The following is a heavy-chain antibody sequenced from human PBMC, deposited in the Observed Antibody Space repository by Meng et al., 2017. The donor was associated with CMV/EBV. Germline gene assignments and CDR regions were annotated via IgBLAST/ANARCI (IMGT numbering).Heavy chain of an antibody. CDR3: ARDNWNYVDWSDP. Sequence: SETLSLTCTVSGGSISSSSYYWGWIRQPPGKGLEWIGSIYYSGSTYYNPSLKSRVTISVDTSKNQFSLKLSSVTAADTAVYYCARDNWNYVDWSDPWGQGTLVTVSS. V-gene: IGHV4-39*01. J-gene: IGHJ5*02. D-gene: IGHD1-7*01. CDR1: GGSISSSSYY. CDR2: IYYSGST.